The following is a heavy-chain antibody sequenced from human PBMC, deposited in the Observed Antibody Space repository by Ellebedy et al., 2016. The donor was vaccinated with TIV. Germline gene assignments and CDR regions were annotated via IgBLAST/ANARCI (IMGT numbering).Heavy chain of an antibody. D-gene: IGHD1-26*01. CDR1: GFTLSSYW. Sequence: PGGSLRLSCAASGFTLSSYWMHRVHQAPGKGLVWVSRINTDGRTIDYADSVKGRFTISRDNAKNTLYLQMNSLRLEDTGVYFCARAGSYRFDYWGQGSLVTVSS. CDR2: INTDGRTI. CDR3: ARAGSYRFDY. J-gene: IGHJ4*02. V-gene: IGHV3-74*01.